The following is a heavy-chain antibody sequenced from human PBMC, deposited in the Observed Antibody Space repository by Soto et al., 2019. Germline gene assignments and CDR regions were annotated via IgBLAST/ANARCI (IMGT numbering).Heavy chain of an antibody. J-gene: IGHJ6*02. D-gene: IGHD2-2*02. V-gene: IGHV1-18*04. CDR3: AREGDCSSTSCYTPHHYYYYGMDV. Sequence: ASVKVSCKVSGYTFTSYGISWLRQAPGQGLEWMGWISAYNGNTNYGPKLQGRGTMTTDTSTSTAYMELRSLRSDDTAVYYCAREGDCSSTSCYTPHHYYYYGMDVWGQGTTVTVSS. CDR1: GYTFTSYG. CDR2: ISAYNGNT.